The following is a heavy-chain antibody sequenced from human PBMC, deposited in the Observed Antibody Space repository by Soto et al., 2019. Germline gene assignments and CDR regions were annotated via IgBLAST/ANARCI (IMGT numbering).Heavy chain of an antibody. V-gene: IGHV1-69*13. CDR1: GGTFSSYA. CDR2: IIPIFGTA. D-gene: IGHD3-3*01. J-gene: IGHJ6*02. CDR3: ARSSITIFGVVIRYYYYYGMDV. Sequence: SVKVSCKASGGTFSSYAISWVRQAPGQGLEWMGGIIPIFGTANYAQKFQGRVTITADESTSTAYMELSSLRSEDTAVYYCARSSITIFGVVIRYYYYYGMDVWGQGTTVTVSS.